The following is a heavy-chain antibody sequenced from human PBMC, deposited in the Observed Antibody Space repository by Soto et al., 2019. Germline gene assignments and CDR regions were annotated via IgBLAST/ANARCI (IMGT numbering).Heavy chain of an antibody. V-gene: IGHV1-8*01. CDR1: GYTFTSYD. J-gene: IGHJ3*02. Sequence: ASVKVSCKASGYTFTSYDINWVRQATGQGLEWMGWMNPNSGNTGYAQKFQGRVTMTRNTSISTAYMELSSLRSEDTAVYYCARAPRLLLWFGELRGAFDIWGQGTMVTVSS. CDR2: MNPNSGNT. CDR3: ARAPRLLLWFGELRGAFDI. D-gene: IGHD3-10*01.